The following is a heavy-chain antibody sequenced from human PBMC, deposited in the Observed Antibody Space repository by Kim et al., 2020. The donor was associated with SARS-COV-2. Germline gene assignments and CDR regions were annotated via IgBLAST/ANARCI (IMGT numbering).Heavy chain of an antibody. Sequence: DAGKGRFTISRDKSKNTLYLQMNSLRAEDTAVYYCARDPLSGIAAPFFDYWGQGTLVTVSS. D-gene: IGHD2-15*01. CDR3: ARDPLSGIAAPFFDY. V-gene: IGHV3-30*01. J-gene: IGHJ4*02.